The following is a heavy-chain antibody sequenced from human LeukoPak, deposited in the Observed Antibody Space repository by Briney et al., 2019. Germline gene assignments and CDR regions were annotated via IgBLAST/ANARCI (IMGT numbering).Heavy chain of an antibody. J-gene: IGHJ5*02. D-gene: IGHD1-7*01. CDR2: IRYDGSNK. V-gene: IGHV3-30*02. Sequence: PGGSLRLSCAASGFTFSSYGMHWVRQAPGKGLEWVAFIRYDGSNKYYADSVKGRFTISRDNSKNTLYLQMNSLRAEDTAVYYCAKARSITGTRSPNWFDPWGQGTLATVSS. CDR1: GFTFSSYG. CDR3: AKARSITGTRSPNWFDP.